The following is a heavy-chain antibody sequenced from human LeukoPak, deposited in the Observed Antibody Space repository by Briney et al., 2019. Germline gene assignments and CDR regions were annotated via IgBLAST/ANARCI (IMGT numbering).Heavy chain of an antibody. CDR2: IYYSGTT. D-gene: IGHD2-8*02. Sequence: SETLSLTCTVSGGSITSYYWNWIRQPPGKGLEWIGYIYYSGTTNFNPSLKSRVTMSVDTSRNHFSLQLSSVAAADTALYYCARATTAYCTGGICPNFDFWGQGTLVTVSS. CDR3: ARATTAYCTGGICPNFDF. V-gene: IGHV4-59*01. CDR1: GGSITSYY. J-gene: IGHJ4*02.